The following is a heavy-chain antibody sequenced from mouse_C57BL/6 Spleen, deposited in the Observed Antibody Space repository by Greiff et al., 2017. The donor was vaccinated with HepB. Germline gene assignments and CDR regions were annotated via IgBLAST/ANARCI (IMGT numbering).Heavy chain of an antibody. CDR3: ARLDDYDGAYYAMDY. V-gene: IGHV1-22*01. Sequence: VQLKESGPELVKPGASVKMSCKASGYTFTDYNMHWVKQSHGKSLEWIGYINPNNGGTSYNQKFKGKATLTVNKSSSTAYMELRSLTSEDSAVYYCARLDDYDGAYYAMDYWGQGTSVTVSS. CDR1: GYTFTDYN. CDR2: INPNNGGT. D-gene: IGHD2-4*01. J-gene: IGHJ4*01.